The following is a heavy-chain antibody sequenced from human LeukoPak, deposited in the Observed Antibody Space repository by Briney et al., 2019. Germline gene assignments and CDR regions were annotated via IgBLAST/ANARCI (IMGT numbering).Heavy chain of an antibody. Sequence: ASVKVSCKASGGTFISYAISWVRQAPGQGLEWMGGIIPIFGTANYAQKFQGRVTITADESTSTAYMELSSLRSEDTAVYYCASDFDYSNYPNWFDPWGQGTLVTVSS. J-gene: IGHJ5*02. D-gene: IGHD4-11*01. CDR3: ASDFDYSNYPNWFDP. CDR2: IIPIFGTA. V-gene: IGHV1-69*13. CDR1: GGTFISYA.